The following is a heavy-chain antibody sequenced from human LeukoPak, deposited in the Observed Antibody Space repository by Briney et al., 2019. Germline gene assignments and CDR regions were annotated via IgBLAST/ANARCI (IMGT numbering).Heavy chain of an antibody. CDR3: ARGAIEMGTTNAFDI. J-gene: IGHJ3*02. CDR1: GYNFINYW. V-gene: IGHV5-51*01. Sequence: GESLKISCKGSGYNFINYWIGWLRQMAGKGLEWMGIIYTSDSDTRYSPSFQGQVTISVDKSISTSYVQWSSLKASDTPMYYCARGAIEMGTTNAFDIWGQGTMISVS. D-gene: IGHD5-24*01. CDR2: IYTSDSDT.